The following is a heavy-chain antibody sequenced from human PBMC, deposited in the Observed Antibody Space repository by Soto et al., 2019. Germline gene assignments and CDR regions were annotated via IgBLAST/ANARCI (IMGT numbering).Heavy chain of an antibody. Sequence: QVQLQESGPGLVKPSETLSLKCSVSGDSILSGGYYWTWIRQHPGKGLEGIGYIYSIETNFYNTSPENRVFISVDVSKILFSLTLTSATAADTAVYYCARRQKSAPTVHWFFDLWGRGTLVTVSS. D-gene: IGHD6-6*01. CDR1: GDSILSGGYY. V-gene: IGHV4-31*03. J-gene: IGHJ2*01. CDR3: ARRQKSAPTVHWFFDL. CDR2: IYSIETN.